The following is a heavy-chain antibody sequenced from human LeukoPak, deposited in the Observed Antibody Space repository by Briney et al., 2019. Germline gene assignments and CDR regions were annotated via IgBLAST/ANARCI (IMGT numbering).Heavy chain of an antibody. J-gene: IGHJ4*02. V-gene: IGHV1-2*02. CDR3: ARVIEDGYNGFDY. Sequence: ASVKVSCKASGYTFTGYYMHWVRQAPGQGLEWMGWINPNSGGTNYAQKFQGRVTMTRDTSISTAYMELSRLRSDDTAVYYCARVIEDGYNGFDYWGQGTLVTVSS. D-gene: IGHD5-24*01. CDR2: INPNSGGT. CDR1: GYTFTGYY.